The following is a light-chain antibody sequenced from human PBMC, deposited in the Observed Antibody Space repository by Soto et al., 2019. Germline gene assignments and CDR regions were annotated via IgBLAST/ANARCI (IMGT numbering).Light chain of an antibody. CDR1: NSDVGSYNL. CDR2: EGS. J-gene: IGLJ3*02. V-gene: IGLV2-23*01. Sequence: QSALTQPASVSGSPGQSITISCTGTNSDVGSYNLVSWYQHHPGKAPKLMVYEGSRRPSGVSNRFSGSKSGNTASLTISGLQDEDEADYFCCSYAGTSGAHWVFGGGTKVTVL. CDR3: CSYAGTSGAHWV.